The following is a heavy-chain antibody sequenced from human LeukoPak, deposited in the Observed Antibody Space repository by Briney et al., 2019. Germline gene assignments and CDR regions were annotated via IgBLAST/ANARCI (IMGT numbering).Heavy chain of an antibody. CDR3: ASSRLRLGYYYYYGMDV. Sequence: ASVKVSCKASGYTFTGYYMHWVRQAPGQGLGWMGWINPNSGGTNYAQKFQGRVTMTRNTSISTAYMELSSLRSEDTAVYYCASSRLRLGYYYYYGMDVWGQGTTVTVSS. J-gene: IGHJ6*02. CDR1: GYTFTGYY. CDR2: INPNSGGT. D-gene: IGHD6-6*01. V-gene: IGHV1-2*02.